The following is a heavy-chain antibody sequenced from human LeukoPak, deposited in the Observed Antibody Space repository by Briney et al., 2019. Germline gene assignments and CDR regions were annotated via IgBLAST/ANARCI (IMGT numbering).Heavy chain of an antibody. CDR1: GFTFSSYA. V-gene: IGHV3-30*04. D-gene: IGHD4-17*01. CDR3: ARDSDVVTVATTGYYYYYGMDV. J-gene: IGHJ6*02. Sequence: GGSLRLSCAASGFTFSSYAMHWVRQAPGKGLEWVAVISYDGSNKYYADSVKGRFTISRDNSKNTLYLQMNSLRAEDTAVYYCARDSDVVTVATTGYYYYYGMDVWGQGTTVTVSS. CDR2: ISYDGSNK.